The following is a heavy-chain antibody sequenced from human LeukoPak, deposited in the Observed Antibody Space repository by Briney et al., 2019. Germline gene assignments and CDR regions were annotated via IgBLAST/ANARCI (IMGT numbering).Heavy chain of an antibody. CDR1: GYSFTNYW. V-gene: IGHV5-51*01. CDR2: IYPGDSDT. CDR3: ARRTDRSFWYLDY. Sequence: GESLKISCKGSGYSFTNYWIGWVRQMPGKGLEWMGIIYPGDSDTRYSPSFQGQVTISADKSISTAYLQWSSLKASDTAIYYCARRTDRSFWYLDYWGQGTLVTASS. J-gene: IGHJ4*02.